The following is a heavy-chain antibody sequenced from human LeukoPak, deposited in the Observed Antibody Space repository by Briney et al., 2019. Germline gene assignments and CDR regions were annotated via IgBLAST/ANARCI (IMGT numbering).Heavy chain of an antibody. J-gene: IGHJ4*02. CDR2: ISSSSSTI. D-gene: IGHD6-13*01. Sequence: PGGSLRLSCAASGFTFSSYSMNWVRQAPGKGLEWVSYISSSSSTIYYADSVKGRFTISRDNAKNSLYLQVNSLRAEDTAVYYCARDAIAAAGLFDYWGQGTLVTVSS. CDR3: ARDAIAAAGLFDY. V-gene: IGHV3-48*04. CDR1: GFTFSSYS.